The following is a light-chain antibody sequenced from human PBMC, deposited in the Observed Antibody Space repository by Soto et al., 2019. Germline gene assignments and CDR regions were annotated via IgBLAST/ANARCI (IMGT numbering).Light chain of an antibody. J-gene: IGKJ1*01. CDR2: GAS. CDR3: QQYGSSPTWT. CDR1: QSVSSNY. Sequence: ESVLTQSPGTLSLSPGERATLSCRASQSVSSNYLAWYQQKPGQAPRLLIYGASTRATGIPDRFSGSGSGTDFTLTISRLEPADYAVYYCQQYGSSPTWTFGQGTKVEIK. V-gene: IGKV3-20*01.